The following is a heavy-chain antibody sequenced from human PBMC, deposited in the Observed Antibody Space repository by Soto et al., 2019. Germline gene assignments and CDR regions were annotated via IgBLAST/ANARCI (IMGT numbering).Heavy chain of an antibody. Sequence: SETLSLTCTVSGGSVSSGSYYWSWIRQPPGKGLESIGNIYYDGNTYYNPSLKSRVTISLDTSKNQFSLRLNSVTAADTAVYYCARSSIVPRLLMYPFDYWGQGTLVTVSS. CDR3: ARSSIVPRLLMYPFDY. CDR2: IYYDGNT. CDR1: GGSVSSGSYY. J-gene: IGHJ4*02. V-gene: IGHV4-39*01. D-gene: IGHD2-8*01.